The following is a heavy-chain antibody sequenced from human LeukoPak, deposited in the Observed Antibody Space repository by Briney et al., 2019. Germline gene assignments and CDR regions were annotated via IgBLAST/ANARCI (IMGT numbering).Heavy chain of an antibody. J-gene: IGHJ4*02. CDR2: ISGSGGST. V-gene: IGHV3-23*01. CDR1: GFTFSSYA. Sequence: GGSLRLSCAASGFTFSSYAISWVRQAPGKGLEWVSAISGSGGSTYYADSVKGRFTISRDNSKNTLYLQMNSLRAEDTAVYYCAKDQGKVATYYDFWSGQFWDHWGQGTLVTVSS. CDR3: AKDQGKVATYYDFWSGQFWDH. D-gene: IGHD3-3*01.